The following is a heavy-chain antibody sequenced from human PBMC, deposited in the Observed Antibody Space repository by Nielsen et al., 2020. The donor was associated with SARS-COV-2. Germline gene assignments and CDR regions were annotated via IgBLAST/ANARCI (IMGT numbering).Heavy chain of an antibody. J-gene: IGHJ4*02. D-gene: IGHD2/OR15-2a*01. CDR1: GFAFSTYW. Sequence: GESLKISCAASGFAFSTYWMAWVRQAPGKELEWVAQISPDGSAPNSVDSLRARFIISRDNVRNSVNLQMSGLRTDDTAVYYCVTGQFLYAYDYWGQGTLVTVSS. CDR3: VTGQFLYAYDY. CDR2: ISPDGSAP. V-gene: IGHV3-7*01.